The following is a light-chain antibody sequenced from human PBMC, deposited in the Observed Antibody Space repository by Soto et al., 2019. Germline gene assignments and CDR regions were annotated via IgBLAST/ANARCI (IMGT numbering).Light chain of an antibody. CDR3: QSPVT. J-gene: IGKJ5*01. CDR1: QSVGSS. V-gene: IGKV3-11*01. Sequence: EIVLTQSPATLSLSPGERAALSCRASQSVGSSLAWYQQKRGQAPRLLIYDASNRATGIPARFSGSGSGTDFTLTISSLEPEDFAVYSCQSPVTFGQGTRLEIK. CDR2: DAS.